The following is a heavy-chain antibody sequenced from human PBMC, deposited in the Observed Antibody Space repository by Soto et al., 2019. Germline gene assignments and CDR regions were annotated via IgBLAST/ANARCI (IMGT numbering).Heavy chain of an antibody. Sequence: SETLSLTCAVYGGSFSGYYWSWIRQPPGKGLEWIGEINHSGSTNYNPSLKSRVTISVDTSKNQFSLKLSSVTAADTAVYYCASKGITIFGVDTVPNWFDPWGQGTLVTVSS. CDR3: ASKGITIFGVDTVPNWFDP. CDR2: INHSGST. V-gene: IGHV4-34*01. D-gene: IGHD3-3*01. J-gene: IGHJ5*02. CDR1: GGSFSGYY.